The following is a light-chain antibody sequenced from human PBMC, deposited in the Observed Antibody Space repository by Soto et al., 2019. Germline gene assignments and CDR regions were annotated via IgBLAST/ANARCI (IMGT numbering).Light chain of an antibody. CDR2: AAS. CDR1: QSINNRY. J-gene: IGKJ3*01. CDR3: QQFGSSPGFT. Sequence: EIVLTQSPGTLSLSPGERATLSCRASQSINNRYLAWYQQKPGQAPRLLIYAASSRATGIPDRFSGSGSVTDFTLPISRLEPEDFAVYYCQQFGSSPGFTFGPGTKVDIK. V-gene: IGKV3-20*01.